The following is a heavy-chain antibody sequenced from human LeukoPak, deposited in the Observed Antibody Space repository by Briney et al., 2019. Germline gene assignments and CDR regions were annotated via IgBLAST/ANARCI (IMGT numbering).Heavy chain of an antibody. CDR3: ARREKYYYYAMDV. Sequence: ASVKASCKASGYTFTSYLISWVRQAPGQGLEWMGWISAYNGDTNYAQKLQGRVTMTTDTSTSTAYMELRSLRSDDTAAYYCARREKYYYYAMDVWGQGTTVTVSS. J-gene: IGHJ6*02. V-gene: IGHV1-18*01. CDR1: GYTFTSYL. CDR2: ISAYNGDT.